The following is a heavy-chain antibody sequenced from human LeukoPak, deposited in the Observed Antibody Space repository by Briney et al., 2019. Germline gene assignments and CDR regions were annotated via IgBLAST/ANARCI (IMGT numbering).Heavy chain of an antibody. CDR1: GGSFSGCY. CDR2: INHSGST. Sequence: SETLSLTCAVYGGSFSGCYWSWIRQPPGKGLEWIGEINHSGSTNYNPSLKSRVTISVDTSKNQVSLKMTSVTAADTAMYFCARKRGITLIRGKNWFDSWGQGTQVTVSS. D-gene: IGHD3-10*01. CDR3: ARKRGITLIRGKNWFDS. J-gene: IGHJ5*01. V-gene: IGHV4-34*01.